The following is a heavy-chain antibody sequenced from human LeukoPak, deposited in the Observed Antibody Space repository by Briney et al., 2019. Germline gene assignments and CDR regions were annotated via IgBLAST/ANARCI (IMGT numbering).Heavy chain of an antibody. J-gene: IGHJ5*02. D-gene: IGHD6-6*01. CDR3: AVSAAALFDP. Sequence: SETLSLTCAVYDGSFSGYYWSWIRQPPGKGLEWIGEINHSGSTNYNPSLSLKSRVTISLDTSKNQFSLMLNSVTAADTAVYYCAVSAAALFDPWGQGTLVTVSS. CDR1: DGSFSGYY. CDR2: INHSGST. V-gene: IGHV4-34*01.